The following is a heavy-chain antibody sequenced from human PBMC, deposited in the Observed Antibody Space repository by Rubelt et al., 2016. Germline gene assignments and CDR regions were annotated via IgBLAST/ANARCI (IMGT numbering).Heavy chain of an antibody. Sequence: QVQLVQSGAEVKKPGASVKVSCKASGYTFTSYGISWVRQAPGQGLEWMGRIIPILGIANYAQKFQGRVTSTADKSTSTAYMELSSLRSEDTAVYYCARLGTVTTENYWGQGTLVTVSS. CDR1: GYTFTSYG. CDR2: IIPILGIA. D-gene: IGHD4-17*01. CDR3: ARLGTVTTENY. J-gene: IGHJ4*02. V-gene: IGHV1-69*04.